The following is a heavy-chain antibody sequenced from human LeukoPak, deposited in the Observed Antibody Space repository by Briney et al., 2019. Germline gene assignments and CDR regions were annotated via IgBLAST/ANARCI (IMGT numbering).Heavy chain of an antibody. D-gene: IGHD4-17*01. CDR1: GFIVSSNY. J-gene: IGHJ4*02. CDR2: IYSGGST. V-gene: IGHV3-53*01. Sequence: GGSLRLSCAASGFIVSSNYMSWVRQAPGKGLEWVSVIYSGGSTYYADSVKGRFTISRGNSKNTLYLQMNSLRAEDTAVYYCARAHATVTTAFDYWGQGTLVTVSS. CDR3: ARAHATVTTAFDY.